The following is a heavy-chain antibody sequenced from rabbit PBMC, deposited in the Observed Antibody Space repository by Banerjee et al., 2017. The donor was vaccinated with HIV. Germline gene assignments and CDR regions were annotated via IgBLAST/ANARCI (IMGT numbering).Heavy chain of an antibody. J-gene: IGHJ4*01. Sequence: QSLQESGGGLFQPGGSLALTCKASGFSFNNNYVMCWVRQAPGKGLEWIACINSSSGNTVYARWAKGRFTISKTSSTTVTLQMTSLTAADTATYFCARDAGGDGYSNDLWGPGTLVTVS. CDR2: INSSSGNT. CDR3: ARDAGGDGYSNDL. V-gene: IGHV1S40*01. D-gene: IGHD7-1*01. CDR1: GFSFNNNYV.